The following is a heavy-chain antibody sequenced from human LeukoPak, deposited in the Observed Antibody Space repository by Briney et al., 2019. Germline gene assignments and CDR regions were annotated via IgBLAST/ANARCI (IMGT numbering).Heavy chain of an antibody. D-gene: IGHD4-11*01. CDR2: INSDGSST. Sequence: GGSLRLSCAASGFTFSSYWMHWVRQAPGKGLVWVSRINSDGSSTSYADSVKGRFTISRDNAKNTLYLQMNSLRAEDTAVYYCARVPSASNYKEGSSLAYYYGMDVWRQGTTVTVSS. CDR3: ARVPSASNYKEGSSLAYYYGMDV. J-gene: IGHJ6*02. CDR1: GFTFSSYW. V-gene: IGHV3-74*01.